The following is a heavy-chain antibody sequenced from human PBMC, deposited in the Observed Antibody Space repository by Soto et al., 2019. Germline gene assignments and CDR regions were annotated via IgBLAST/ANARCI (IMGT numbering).Heavy chain of an antibody. CDR2: IHYTGTT. CDR3: ARSPDSSGYYPRWYYYGMDV. J-gene: IGHJ6*02. CDR1: RGSINNSY. V-gene: IGHV4-59*12. Sequence: SETLSLTCTVSRGSINNSYWTWIRQPPGKRLEWIGYIHYTGTTNHSPSLRSRVTMSVDKSNNQFSLKLSSVTAADTAVYYCARSPDSSGYYPRWYYYGMDVWGQGTTVTVS. D-gene: IGHD3-22*01.